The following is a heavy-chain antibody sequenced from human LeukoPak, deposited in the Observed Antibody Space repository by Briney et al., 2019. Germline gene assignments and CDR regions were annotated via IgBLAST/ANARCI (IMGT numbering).Heavy chain of an antibody. CDR1: GFNVSGNY. CDR2: IFSGGMI. J-gene: IGHJ4*02. CDR3: ARNGGSDRYYFDH. V-gene: IGHV3-53*01. D-gene: IGHD1-14*01. Sequence: GGSLRLSCAASGFNVSGNYMSWVRQAPGKGLEWVSVIFSGGMIYYTESVKGRFTISRDNSKNTVYPQMNRLRAEDTAVYYCARNGGSDRYYFDHWGQGTLVTVSS.